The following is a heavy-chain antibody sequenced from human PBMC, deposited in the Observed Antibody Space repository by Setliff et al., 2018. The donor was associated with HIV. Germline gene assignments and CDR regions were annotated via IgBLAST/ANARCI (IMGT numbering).Heavy chain of an antibody. CDR2: INGDGTTT. Sequence: LRLSCAVSGLTFSRNWFHWVRQAPGKGLEWVSRINGDGTTTNYADSVKGRFSISRDNAKNTLYLHMNSLRAEDTALYYCAGAKVTAAWDYYFDYWGQGMLVTVSS. CDR1: GLTFSRNW. J-gene: IGHJ4*02. V-gene: IGHV3-74*01. D-gene: IGHD6-13*01. CDR3: AGAKVTAAWDYYFDY.